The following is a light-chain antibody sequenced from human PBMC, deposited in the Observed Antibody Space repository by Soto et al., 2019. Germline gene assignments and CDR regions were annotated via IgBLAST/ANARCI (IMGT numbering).Light chain of an antibody. CDR2: DVS. V-gene: IGLV2-14*01. J-gene: IGLJ1*01. CDR3: SSYTSSSNLV. Sequence: QSALTQPASVSGSPGQSITISCTGTSSDVGGYNYVSWYQQHPGKAPKLMIYDVSNRPSGVSNRFSGSKSGNTASLPISGLQAEDEANYYRSSYTSSSNLVFGTGTKLTVL. CDR1: SSDVGGYNY.